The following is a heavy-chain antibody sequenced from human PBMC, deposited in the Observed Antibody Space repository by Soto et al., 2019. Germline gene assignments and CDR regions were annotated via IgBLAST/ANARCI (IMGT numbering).Heavy chain of an antibody. CDR3: ARDVRGYYDSSAGPAGY. Sequence: QVQQVQSGAEVKKPGASVKVSCKASGYTFTSYGISWVRQAPGQGLEWMGWISAYNGNTNYAQKLQGRVTMTTDTSTSTAYMELRSLRSDDTAVYYCARDVRGYYDSSAGPAGYWGQGTLVTVSS. D-gene: IGHD3-22*01. V-gene: IGHV1-18*01. CDR1: GYTFTSYG. CDR2: ISAYNGNT. J-gene: IGHJ4*02.